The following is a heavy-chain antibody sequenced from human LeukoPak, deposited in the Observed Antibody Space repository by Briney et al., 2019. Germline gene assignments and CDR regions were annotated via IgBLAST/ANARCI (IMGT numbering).Heavy chain of an antibody. J-gene: IGHJ6*02. CDR3: ARYYGSGSYIFYYYGMDV. V-gene: IGHV1-18*01. CDR1: GYTFTSNC. Sequence: ASVTVSCTASGYTFTSNCIGWVRQAPGQGLEWMGWISAYNGNTNYAQKLQGRVTMTTDTSTSTAYMELRSLRSDDTAVYYCARYYGSGSYIFYYYGMDVWGHVTTVTVSS. D-gene: IGHD3-10*01. CDR2: ISAYNGNT.